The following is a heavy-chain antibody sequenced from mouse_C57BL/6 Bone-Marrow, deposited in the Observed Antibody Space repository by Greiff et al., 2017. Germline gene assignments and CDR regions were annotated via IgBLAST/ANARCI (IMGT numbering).Heavy chain of an antibody. Sequence: EVKLVESGGGLVQPGGSLKLSCAASGFTFSDYYMYWVRQTPEKRLEWVAYISNGGGSTYYPDTVKGRFTISRDNAKNTLYLQMSRLKSEDTAMYYCARGADYSNYGFAYWGQGTLVTVSA. CDR2: ISNGGGST. J-gene: IGHJ3*01. CDR3: ARGADYSNYGFAY. CDR1: GFTFSDYY. V-gene: IGHV5-12*01. D-gene: IGHD2-5*01.